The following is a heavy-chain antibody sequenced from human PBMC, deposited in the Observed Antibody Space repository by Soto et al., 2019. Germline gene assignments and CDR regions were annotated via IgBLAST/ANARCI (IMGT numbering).Heavy chain of an antibody. CDR3: SRGFGGSGYWRFHRWWRY. CDR1: GGSFSGYY. D-gene: IGHD3-22*01. Sequence: SETLSLTCAVYGGSFSGYYWSWIRQPPGKGLEWIGEINHSGSTNYNPSLKSRVTISVDTSKNQFSLKLSSVPAADIAVYYCSRGFGGSGYWRFHRWWRYLCQETLVTVSS. CDR2: INHSGST. V-gene: IGHV4-34*01. J-gene: IGHJ4*02.